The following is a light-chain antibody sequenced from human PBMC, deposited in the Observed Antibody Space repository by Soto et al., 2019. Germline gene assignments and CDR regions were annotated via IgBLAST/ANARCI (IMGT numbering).Light chain of an antibody. CDR3: QQSYSIPWT. Sequence: DLQMTQSPSSLPASVGDRVTITCRASQSISSYLSWYQQMPGKAPKLLIYAASTLRSGVPSRFRGSGSGTDFTLTISSLQPEDFANYYCQQSYSIPWTFGQGTKVDI. CDR2: AAS. CDR1: QSISSY. J-gene: IGKJ1*01. V-gene: IGKV1-39*01.